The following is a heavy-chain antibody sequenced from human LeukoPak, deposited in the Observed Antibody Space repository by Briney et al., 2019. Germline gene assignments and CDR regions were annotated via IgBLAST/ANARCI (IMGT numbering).Heavy chain of an antibody. J-gene: IGHJ4*02. Sequence: PGGPLRLSCAASGFTFSTYAMSRVRQTPGKGLEWVAAISGDNPGTYHANSVKGRFTISRDNSKNTLHLQMTGLRAEDTAIYYCAKASVGHCSGAFCYHFDSWGQGTLVTVSS. D-gene: IGHD2-15*01. CDR1: GFTFSTYA. CDR2: ISGDNPGT. V-gene: IGHV3-23*01. CDR3: AKASVGHCSGAFCYHFDS.